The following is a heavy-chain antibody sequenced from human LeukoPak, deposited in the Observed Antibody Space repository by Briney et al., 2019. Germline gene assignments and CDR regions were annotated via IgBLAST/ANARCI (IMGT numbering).Heavy chain of an antibody. CDR2: ISGSGGST. Sequence: GGSLRLSCAASGFTFSNYAMNWVRQAPGKGLEWVSGISGSGGSTYYADSVKGRFTISRDNSKKTLYLQMNSLRAEDTAVYYCAKGSHSSGWYALFDYWGQGTLVTVSS. J-gene: IGHJ4*02. V-gene: IGHV3-23*01. CDR1: GFTFSNYA. D-gene: IGHD6-19*01. CDR3: AKGSHSSGWYALFDY.